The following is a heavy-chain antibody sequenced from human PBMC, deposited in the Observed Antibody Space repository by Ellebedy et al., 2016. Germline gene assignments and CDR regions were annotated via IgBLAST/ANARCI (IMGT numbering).Heavy chain of an antibody. CDR2: ISHSGTT. V-gene: IGHV4-39*01. J-gene: IGHJ4*02. CDR3: VRQRKHIYSNTYFDH. CDR1: GDSVTSESSY. Sequence: SETLSLTXSVSGDSVTSESSYWGWIRQTPGQGLEWIGSISHSGTTYSRPSLRSRVTISVDTAKNQFSLHLSSVTAADSATYYCVRQRKHIYSNTYFDHWGQGTLVTVSS. D-gene: IGHD6-13*01.